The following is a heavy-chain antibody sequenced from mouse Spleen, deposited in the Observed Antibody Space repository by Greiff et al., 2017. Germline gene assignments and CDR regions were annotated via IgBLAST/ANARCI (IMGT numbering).Heavy chain of an antibody. J-gene: IGHJ2*01. CDR3: ARHTAYYSNYFDY. V-gene: IGHV5-6-2*01. CDR1: GFTFSSYA. Sequence: EVKLMESGGGLVKPGGSLKLSCAASGFTFSSYAMSWVRQTPEKRLEWVAAINSNGGSTYYPDTVKDRFTISRDNAKNTLYLQMSSLRSEDTALYYCARHTAYYSNYFDYWGQGTTLTVSS. D-gene: IGHD2-5*01. CDR2: INSNGGST.